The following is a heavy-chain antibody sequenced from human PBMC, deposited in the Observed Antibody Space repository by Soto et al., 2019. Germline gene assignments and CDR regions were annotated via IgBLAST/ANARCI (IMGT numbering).Heavy chain of an antibody. Sequence: PGGSLRLSCAASGFTFSSYGMHWVRQAPGKGLEWVAVISYDGSNKYYADSVKGRFTISRDNSRNTLYLQMNSLRAEDTAVYYCARDVVVAATPNYYYYGMDVWGQGTTVTVSS. CDR2: ISYDGSNK. CDR3: ARDVVVAATPNYYYYGMDV. CDR1: GFTFSSYG. J-gene: IGHJ6*02. V-gene: IGHV3-30*03. D-gene: IGHD2-15*01.